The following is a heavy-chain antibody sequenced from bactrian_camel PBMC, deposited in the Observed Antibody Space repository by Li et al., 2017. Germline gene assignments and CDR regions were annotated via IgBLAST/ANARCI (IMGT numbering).Heavy chain of an antibody. CDR1: GYSGSC. D-gene: IGHD3*01. CDR3: AGRSGSMCLLDPSRYDY. J-gene: IGHJ4*01. V-gene: IGHV3S63*01. CDR2: MSLPYGTT. Sequence: HVQLVESGGGSVQAGGSLRLSCAASGYSGSCMGWFRQAPGREREGVATMSLPYGTTVIADSVSGRFTISQDIGKKTIYLQMNDLKPEDTAMYYCAGRSGSMCLLDPSRYDYWGQGTQVTVS.